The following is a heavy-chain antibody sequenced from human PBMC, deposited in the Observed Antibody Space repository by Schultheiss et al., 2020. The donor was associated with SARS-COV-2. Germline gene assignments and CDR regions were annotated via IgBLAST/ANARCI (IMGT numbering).Heavy chain of an antibody. D-gene: IGHD5-24*01. Sequence: GGSLRLSCAASGFTFSNAWMSWVRQAPGKGLEWVGRIKSKTDGGTTDYAAPVKGRFTISRDDSKNTLYLQMNSLKTEDTAVYYCAGRGEMATIGGGYGMDVWGQGTTVTVSS. CDR2: IKSKTDGGTT. V-gene: IGHV3-15*01. CDR3: AGRGEMATIGGGYGMDV. CDR1: GFTFSNAW. J-gene: IGHJ6*02.